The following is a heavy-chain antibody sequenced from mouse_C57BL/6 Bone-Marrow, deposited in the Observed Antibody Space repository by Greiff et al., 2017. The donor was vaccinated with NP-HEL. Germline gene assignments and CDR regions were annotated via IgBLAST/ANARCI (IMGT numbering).Heavy chain of an antibody. CDR3: ARLYGNFYFDY. Sequence: QVQLKQSGAELARPGASVKLSCKASGYTFTSYGISWVKQRTGQGLEWIGEIYPRSGNTYYNEKFKGKATLTADKSSSTAYMELRSLTSEDSAVYFCARLYGNFYFDYWGQGTTLTVSS. CDR1: GYTFTSYG. V-gene: IGHV1-81*01. D-gene: IGHD2-1*01. CDR2: IYPRSGNT. J-gene: IGHJ2*01.